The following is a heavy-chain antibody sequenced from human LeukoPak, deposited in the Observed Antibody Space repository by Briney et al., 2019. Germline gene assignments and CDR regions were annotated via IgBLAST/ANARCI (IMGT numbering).Heavy chain of an antibody. Sequence: KSSETLSLTCTISGGSISSYYWSWIRQPVGKGLEWIGRIYTSGSTNYNPSLKSRVTMSVDTSKNQFSLKLSSVTAADTAVYYSARQVYVRYNWFDHWGQGTLVTVSS. V-gene: IGHV4-4*07. D-gene: IGHD2-8*01. CDR2: IYTSGST. J-gene: IGHJ5*02. CDR3: ARQVYVRYNWFDH. CDR1: GGSISSYY.